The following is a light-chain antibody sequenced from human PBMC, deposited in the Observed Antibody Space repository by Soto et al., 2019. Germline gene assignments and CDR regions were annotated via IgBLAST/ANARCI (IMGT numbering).Light chain of an antibody. CDR2: DAS. Sequence: GDRVTITCRASQSISSWLAWYQQKPGKAPKVLIYDASSLEYGVPSRFSGSGSGTDFSLTVDSLQPEDTATYYCQQYDHPPYTFGQGTKLEIK. J-gene: IGKJ2*01. CDR3: QQYDHPPYT. V-gene: IGKV1-5*01. CDR1: QSISSW.